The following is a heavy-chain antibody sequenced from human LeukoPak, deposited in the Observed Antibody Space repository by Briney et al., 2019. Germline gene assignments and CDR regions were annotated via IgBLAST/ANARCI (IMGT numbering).Heavy chain of an antibody. Sequence: ASVKVSCKASGYTFTSYGISWVRQAPGQGLEWMGWISAYNGNTNYAQKLQGRVTMTTDTSTSTAYMELRSLRSDDTAVYYCARALAYYYDSSGYPPRRAVAFDIWGQGTMVTVSS. CDR2: ISAYNGNT. D-gene: IGHD3-22*01. CDR3: ARALAYYYDSSGYPPRRAVAFDI. J-gene: IGHJ3*02. CDR1: GYTFTSYG. V-gene: IGHV1-18*01.